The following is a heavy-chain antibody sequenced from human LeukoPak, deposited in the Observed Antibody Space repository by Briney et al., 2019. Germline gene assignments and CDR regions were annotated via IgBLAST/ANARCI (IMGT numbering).Heavy chain of an antibody. CDR2: INAGNGNT. V-gene: IGHV1-3*01. J-gene: IGHJ6*02. Sequence: GASVKVSCKASGYTFTGYYMHWVRQAPGQRLEWMGWINAGNGNTKYSQKFQGRVTITRDTSASTAYMELSSLRSEDTAVYYCARAGGYYDSSGYYVPYYYYGMDVWGQGTTVTVSS. D-gene: IGHD3-22*01. CDR3: ARAGGYYDSSGYYVPYYYYGMDV. CDR1: GYTFTGYY.